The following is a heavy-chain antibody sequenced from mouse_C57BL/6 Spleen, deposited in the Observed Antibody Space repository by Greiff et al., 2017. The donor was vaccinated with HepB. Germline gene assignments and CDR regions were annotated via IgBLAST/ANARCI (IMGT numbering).Heavy chain of an antibody. D-gene: IGHD1-1*01. CDR1: GYAFSSYW. Sequence: QVQLKQSGAELVKPGASVKISCKASGYAFSSYWMNWVKQRPGKGLEWIGQIYPGDGDTNYNGKFKGKATLTADKSSSTAYMQLSSLTSEDSAVYFCARFYYGSFYYAMDYWGQGTSVTVSS. CDR2: IYPGDGDT. J-gene: IGHJ4*01. CDR3: ARFYYGSFYYAMDY. V-gene: IGHV1-80*01.